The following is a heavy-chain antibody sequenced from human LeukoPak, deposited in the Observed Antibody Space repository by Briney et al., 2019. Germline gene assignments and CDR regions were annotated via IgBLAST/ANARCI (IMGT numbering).Heavy chain of an antibody. J-gene: IGHJ6*04. Sequence: PSETLSLTCAVYGGSFSGYYWSWIRQPPGKGLEWIGEINHSGSTNYNPSLKSRVTISVDTSKNQFSLKLSSVTAADTAVYYCAGVVPAALIGDYYYGMDVWGKGTTVTVSS. CDR1: GGSFSGYY. CDR2: INHSGST. D-gene: IGHD2-2*01. CDR3: AGVVPAALIGDYYYGMDV. V-gene: IGHV4-34*01.